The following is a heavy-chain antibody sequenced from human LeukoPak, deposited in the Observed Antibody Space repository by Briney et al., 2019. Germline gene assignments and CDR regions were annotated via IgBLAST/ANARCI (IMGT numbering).Heavy chain of an antibody. Sequence: PSETLSLTCTVSGGSISSSSYYWGWIRQPPGKGLEWIGSINYSGSTYYNPSLKSRVTISVDTSKNQFSLKLSSVTAADTAVYYCASPATGESSGRDYWGQGTLVTVSS. D-gene: IGHD3-22*01. CDR2: INYSGST. CDR3: ASPATGESSGRDY. V-gene: IGHV4-39*07. J-gene: IGHJ4*02. CDR1: GGSISSSSYY.